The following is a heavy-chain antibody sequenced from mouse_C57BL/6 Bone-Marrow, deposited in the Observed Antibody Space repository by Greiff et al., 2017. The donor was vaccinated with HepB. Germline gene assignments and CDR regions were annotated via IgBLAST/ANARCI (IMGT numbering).Heavy chain of an antibody. Sequence: EVQGVESGGGLVQPKGSLKLSCAASGFSFNTYAMNWVRQAPGKGLEWVARIRSKSNNYATYYADSVKDRFTISRDDSESMLYLQMNNLKTEDTAMYYCVRRGSNYFMDYWGQGTSVTVSS. CDR1: GFSFNTYA. V-gene: IGHV10-1*01. D-gene: IGHD2-5*01. J-gene: IGHJ4*01. CDR2: IRSKSNNYAT. CDR3: VRRGSNYFMDY.